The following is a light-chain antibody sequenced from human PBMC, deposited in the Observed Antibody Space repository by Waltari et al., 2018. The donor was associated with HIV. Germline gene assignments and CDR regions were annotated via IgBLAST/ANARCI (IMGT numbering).Light chain of an antibody. CDR2: YDS. V-gene: IGLV3-1*01. CDR1: RLGEKY. J-gene: IGLJ2*01. CDR3: QAWDSNTVV. Sequence: YELTQPPSVSVSPGQTASTTCSGNRLGEKYACWYKQKPGQSPVLVIYYDSRRPSGIPERFSGSNSGNTATLTISGTQAMDEADYYCQAWDSNTVVFGGGTKLTVL.